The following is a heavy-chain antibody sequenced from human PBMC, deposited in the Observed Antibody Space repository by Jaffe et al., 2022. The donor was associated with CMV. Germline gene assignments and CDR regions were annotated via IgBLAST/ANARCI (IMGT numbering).Heavy chain of an antibody. D-gene: IGHD3-3*02. J-gene: IGHJ5*02. CDR3: ARHVSVPILNWFDP. V-gene: IGHV4-39*01. Sequence: QLQLQESGPGLVKPSETLSLTCTVSGGSISSSSYYWGWIRQPPGKGLEWIGSIYYSGSTYYNPSLKSRVTISVDTSKNQFSLKLSSVTAADTAVYYCARHVSVPILNWFDPWGQGTLVTVSS. CDR1: GGSISSSSYY. CDR2: IYYSGST.